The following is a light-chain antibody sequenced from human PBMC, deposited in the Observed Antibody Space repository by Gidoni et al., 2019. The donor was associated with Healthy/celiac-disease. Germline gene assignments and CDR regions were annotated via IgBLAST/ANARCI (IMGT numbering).Light chain of an antibody. CDR1: QSVSSY. CDR3: QQRSNWPT. CDR2: DAS. V-gene: IGKV3-11*01. J-gene: IGKJ5*01. Sequence: EIVLTQSPATLALSPGERATPSCRASQSVSSYLAWYQQKPGQASRLLIYDASNRATGIPARFSGSGSGTDFTLTISSLEPEDFAVYYCQQRSNWPTFGQXTRLEIK.